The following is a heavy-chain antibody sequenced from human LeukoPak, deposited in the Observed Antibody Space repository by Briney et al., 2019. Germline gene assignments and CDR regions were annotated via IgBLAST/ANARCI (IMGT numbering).Heavy chain of an antibody. CDR2: IYYSGST. J-gene: IGHJ4*02. CDR3: ASLYCGGDCYPDY. CDR1: GGSISSSSYY. D-gene: IGHD2-21*02. V-gene: IGHV4-39*01. Sequence: PSETLSLTCTVSGGSISSSSYYRGWIRQPPGKGREWIGSIYYSGSTYYNPSLKSRVTISVDTSKNQFSLKLSSVTAADTAVYYCASLYCGGDCYPDYWGQGTLVTASS.